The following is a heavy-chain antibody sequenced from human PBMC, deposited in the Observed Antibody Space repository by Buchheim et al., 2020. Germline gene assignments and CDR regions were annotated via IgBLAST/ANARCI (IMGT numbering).Heavy chain of an antibody. CDR3: ARVRGSGWFYYSFDY. CDR2: IKEDGSEK. CDR1: GFTFSSYE. J-gene: IGHJ4*02. Sequence: EVQLVESGGGLVQPGGSLRLSCTASGFTFSSYEMNWVRQAPGKGLEWVANIKEDGSEKYYVDSVKGRFTISRDNARNSLYLQMNSLRAEDTAVYYCARVRGSGWFYYSFDYWGQGTL. V-gene: IGHV3-7*01. D-gene: IGHD6-19*01.